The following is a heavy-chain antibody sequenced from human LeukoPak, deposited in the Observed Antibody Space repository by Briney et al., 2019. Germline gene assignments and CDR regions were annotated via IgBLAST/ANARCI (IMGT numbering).Heavy chain of an antibody. V-gene: IGHV4-61*02. D-gene: IGHD3-3*01. CDR1: GGSISSGSYY. J-gene: IGHJ3*02. Sequence: SETLSLTCTVSGGSISSGSYYWSWIRQPAGKGLEWIGRIYTSGSTNYNPSLKSRVTISVDTSTNQFSLKVSSVTAADTAVYYCARSRLGAFDIWGQGTMVTVSS. CDR2: IYTSGST. CDR3: ARSRLGAFDI.